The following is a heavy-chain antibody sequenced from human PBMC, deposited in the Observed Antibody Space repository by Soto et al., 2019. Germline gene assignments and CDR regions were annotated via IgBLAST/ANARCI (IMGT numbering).Heavy chain of an antibody. CDR1: VLTLSIFA. CDR2: ISGSGGST. CDR3: AKEVSLGSTVDLGY. J-gene: IGHJ4*02. D-gene: IGHD7-27*01. V-gene: IGHV3-23*01. Sequence: PWGSLRISCAAYVLTLSIFAMSWVGQSPGKGLEWVSTISGSGGSTYYADAVKGRFSISRDNSMGTLYLQMKSLRVEDTAIYYCAKEVSLGSTVDLGYWGQGTLVTVSS.